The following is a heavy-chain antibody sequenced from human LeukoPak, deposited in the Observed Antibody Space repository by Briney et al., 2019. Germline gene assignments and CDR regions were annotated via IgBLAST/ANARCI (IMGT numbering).Heavy chain of an antibody. Sequence: ASVKVSCKASGYTFTGYYMHWVRQAPGQGLEWMGWINPNSGGTNYAQKFQGRVTMTRDTSISTAYMELSRLRSDDTAVYYCARPLRVTMIRGAAFRASSDFDPWGQGTLVTVSS. D-gene: IGHD3-10*01. V-gene: IGHV1-2*02. CDR3: ARPLRVTMIRGAAFRASSDFDP. J-gene: IGHJ5*02. CDR2: INPNSGGT. CDR1: GYTFTGYY.